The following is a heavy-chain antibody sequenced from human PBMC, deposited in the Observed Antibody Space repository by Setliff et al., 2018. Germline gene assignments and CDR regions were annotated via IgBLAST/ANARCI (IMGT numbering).Heavy chain of an antibody. D-gene: IGHD2-15*01. J-gene: IGHJ4*02. V-gene: IGHV3-30*02. Sequence: GGSLRLSCATSGFTFNTHAMHWVRQAPGKGLEWVAMIWDDGVKKYHADSGKGRFTISRDNSKNTLYLQMNSLRPEDTAVYYCARTCSGSGCYAGLESWGQGTPVTVS. CDR3: ARTCSGSGCYAGLES. CDR2: IWDDGVKK. CDR1: GFTFNTHA.